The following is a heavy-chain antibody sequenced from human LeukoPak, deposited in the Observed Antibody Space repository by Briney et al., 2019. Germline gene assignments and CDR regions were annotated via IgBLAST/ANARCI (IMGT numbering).Heavy chain of an antibody. J-gene: IGHJ4*02. CDR1: GFTFGDYA. CDR3: TRGQVRITMVRGAPYYFDY. V-gene: IGHV3-49*04. CDR2: IRSKAYGGTT. Sequence: GRSLRLSCTASGFTFGDYAMSWVRQAPGKGLEWVGFIRSKAYGGTTEYAASVKGRFTISRDDSKGIAYLQMNSLKTEDTAVYYCTRGQVRITMVRGAPYYFDYWGQGTLVTVSS. D-gene: IGHD3-10*01.